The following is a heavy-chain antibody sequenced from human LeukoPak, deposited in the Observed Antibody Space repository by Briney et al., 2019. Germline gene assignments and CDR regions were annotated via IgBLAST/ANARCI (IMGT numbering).Heavy chain of an antibody. V-gene: IGHV3-30*04. CDR1: GFTFSSYA. J-gene: IGHJ6*04. Sequence: GGYLRLSCAASGFTFSSYAMHWVRQAPGKGLEWVAVISYDGSNKYYADSVKGRFTISRDNSKNTLYLQMNSLRAEDTAVYYCASFYGSGNYYGMDVWGKGTTVTVSS. D-gene: IGHD3-10*01. CDR2: ISYDGSNK. CDR3: ASFYGSGNYYGMDV.